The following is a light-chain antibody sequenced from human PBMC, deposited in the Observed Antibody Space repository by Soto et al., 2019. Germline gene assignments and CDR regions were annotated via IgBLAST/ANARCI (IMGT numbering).Light chain of an antibody. Sequence: QAVVTQEPSLTVSPGVTVTLTCASSTGAVTTGNYASWFQQKPGQAPRTLIYTTDNRHSWSPARFSGSLLGGKAALTLSSVQPEDEADYYCLLYFGGAQLVFGGGTKLTVL. V-gene: IGLV7-43*01. J-gene: IGLJ3*02. CDR1: TGAVTTGNY. CDR3: LLYFGGAQLV. CDR2: TTD.